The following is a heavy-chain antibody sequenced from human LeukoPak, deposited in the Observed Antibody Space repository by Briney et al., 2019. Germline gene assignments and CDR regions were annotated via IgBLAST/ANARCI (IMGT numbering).Heavy chain of an antibody. V-gene: IGHV1-46*01. CDR1: GYTFTSYY. J-gene: IGHJ5*02. D-gene: IGHD1-26*01. CDR3: ARDSLLGAYQGWIDP. Sequence: GASVKVSCKASGYTFTSYYMHWVRQAPGQGLEWMGIINPSGGSTSYAQKFQGRVTMTRDTSTSTVYMELSSLRSEDTAVYYCARDSLLGAYQGWIDPWGQGTLVTVSS. CDR2: INPSGGST.